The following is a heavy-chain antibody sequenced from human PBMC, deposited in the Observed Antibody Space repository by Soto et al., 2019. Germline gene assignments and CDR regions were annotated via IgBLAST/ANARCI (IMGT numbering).Heavy chain of an antibody. V-gene: IGHV4-30-4*01. CDR1: GGSIRSSLYY. D-gene: IGHD2-21*02. CDR2: IFDSGIT. J-gene: IGHJ5*02. Sequence: QVQLQESGPGLVKPSQTLSLTCTVSGGSIRSSLYYWSWIRQPPGKVLKWIGYIFDSGITNYNPSLKSRVAMSVDTSKNQFSLNLTSVTAADTAVYFCASQFCSGGACFNWFDPWGHGTLVTVSS. CDR3: ASQFCSGGACFNWFDP.